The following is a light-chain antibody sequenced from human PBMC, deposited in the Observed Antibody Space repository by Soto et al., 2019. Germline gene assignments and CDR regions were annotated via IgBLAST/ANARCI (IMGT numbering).Light chain of an antibody. CDR2: GAS. V-gene: IGKV3-15*01. CDR3: QQYNNWS. Sequence: IVMTQSQATLSVSPGERATLSCRASQSVSSNLAWYQQKPGQAPRLLIYGASTRATGIPARFSGSGSGTEFTLTISSLQSEDFAVYYCQQYNNWSFGQGTRLEI. J-gene: IGKJ5*01. CDR1: QSVSSN.